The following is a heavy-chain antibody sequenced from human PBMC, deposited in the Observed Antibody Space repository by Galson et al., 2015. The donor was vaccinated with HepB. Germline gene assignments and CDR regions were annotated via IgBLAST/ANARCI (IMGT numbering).Heavy chain of an antibody. D-gene: IGHD3-3*01. J-gene: IGHJ4*02. CDR2: ISYDGSNK. Sequence: SLRLSCAASGFTFSSYGMHWVRQAPGKGLEWVAVISYDGSNKYYADSVKGRFTISRDNSKNTLYLQMNSLRAEDTAVYYCAKDRVGVLRFLEWPLGGWGQGTLVTVSS. CDR3: AKDRVGVLRFLEWPLGG. CDR1: GFTFSSYG. V-gene: IGHV3-30*18.